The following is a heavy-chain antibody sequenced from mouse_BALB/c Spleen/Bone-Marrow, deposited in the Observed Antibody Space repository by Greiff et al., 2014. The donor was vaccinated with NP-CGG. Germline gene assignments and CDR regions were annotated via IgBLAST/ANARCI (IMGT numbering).Heavy chain of an antibody. CDR1: GFTFSNYG. D-gene: IGHD2-4*01. V-gene: IGHV5-6-3*01. Sequence: DVQLEESGGGLVQPGGSLKLSCAASGFTFSNYGMSWVRQTPDKRLEFVATINTNGGEIYYPDSVKGRFTISRDNAKNTLYLQMRSLKSEDTAVYYCARGDDYVSWFAYWGQGTLVTVSA. J-gene: IGHJ3*01. CDR2: INTNGGEI. CDR3: ARGDDYVSWFAY.